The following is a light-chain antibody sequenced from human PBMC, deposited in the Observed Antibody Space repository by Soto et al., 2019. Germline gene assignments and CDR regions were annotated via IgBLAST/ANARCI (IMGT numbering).Light chain of an antibody. CDR2: SND. J-gene: IGLJ2*01. CDR3: AAWDDSLNGPV. CDR1: RSNIGGYT. V-gene: IGLV1-44*01. Sequence: QSVLTQPPSASETPGQRVTISCSGSRSNIGGYTVSWYQQLPGAAPKLLIYSNDQRPSGVPDRFSGSKSGTSASLAIRGLQSEDEADYYCAAWDDSLNGPVFGGGTKLTVL.